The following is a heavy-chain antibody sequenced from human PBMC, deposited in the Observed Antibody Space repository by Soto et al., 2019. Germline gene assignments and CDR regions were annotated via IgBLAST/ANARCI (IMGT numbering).Heavy chain of an antibody. CDR1: GYTFTSYG. J-gene: IGHJ4*02. D-gene: IGHD3-16*02. Sequence: ASVKVSCKASGYTFTSYGISWVRQAPGQGLEWMGWISAYNGNTNYAQKLQGRVTMTTDTSTSTAYMELRSLRSDDTAVYYCARAGSAHLGELSSASPSDYWGQGTLVTVSS. V-gene: IGHV1-18*01. CDR2: ISAYNGNT. CDR3: ARAGSAHLGELSSASPSDY.